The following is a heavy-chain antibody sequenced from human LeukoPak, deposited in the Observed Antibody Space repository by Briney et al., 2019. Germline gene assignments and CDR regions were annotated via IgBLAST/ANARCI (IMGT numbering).Heavy chain of an antibody. V-gene: IGHV4-59*01. CDR1: GGSISTYY. CDR2: IYYSGST. Sequence: PSETLSLTCTVSGGSISTYYWSWIRQPPGKGLEWIGYIYYSGSTNYNPSVKSRVTMSVDTSKKQFSLNLSSLTAADTAVYYCARGGTAVVTPYAFDIWGRGTMVTVSS. J-gene: IGHJ3*02. CDR3: ARGGTAVVTPYAFDI. D-gene: IGHD4-23*01.